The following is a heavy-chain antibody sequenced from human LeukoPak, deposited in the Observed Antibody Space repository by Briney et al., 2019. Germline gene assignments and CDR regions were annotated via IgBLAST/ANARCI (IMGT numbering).Heavy chain of an antibody. CDR2: IYYSGST. CDR1: GGSLIPYY. J-gene: IGHJ4*02. D-gene: IGHD6-19*01. Sequence: ASETLSLTCTVSGGSLIPYYWSWIRQPPGKGLEWIGYIYYSGSTNYNPSLKSRVTISVDTSKNQFSLKLSSVTAADTAVYYCARDPYSGWFDYWGQGTLVTVSS. CDR3: ARDPYSGWFDY. V-gene: IGHV4-59*01.